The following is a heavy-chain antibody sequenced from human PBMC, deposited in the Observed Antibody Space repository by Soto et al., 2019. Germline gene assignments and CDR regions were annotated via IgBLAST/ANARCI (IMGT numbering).Heavy chain of an antibody. J-gene: IGHJ4*02. CDR3: ARDYAITGTTLDY. CDR1: GFTFSSYG. CDR2: IWYDGSNK. V-gene: IGHV3-33*01. Sequence: GGSLRLSCAASGFTFSSYGMHWVRQAPGKGLEWVAVIWYDGSNKYYADSVKGRFTISRDNSKNTLYLQMNSLRAEDTAVYYCARDYAITGTTLDYWGQGTLVTAPQ. D-gene: IGHD1-20*01.